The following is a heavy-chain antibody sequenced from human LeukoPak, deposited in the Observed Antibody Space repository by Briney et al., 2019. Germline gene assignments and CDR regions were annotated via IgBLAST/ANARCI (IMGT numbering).Heavy chain of an antibody. V-gene: IGHV5-10-1*01. D-gene: IGHD1-7*01. CDR3: AQSRITGTTDWFDP. CDR1: GYRFTSYW. CDR2: IDPSDSYT. Sequence: PGESLRISCKGSGYRFTSYWISWVRQMPGKGLKWMGRIDPSDSYTNYSPSFQGHVTISADKSISTAYLQWSSLKASDNAMYYCAQSRITGTTDWFDPWGQGTLVTVSS. J-gene: IGHJ5*02.